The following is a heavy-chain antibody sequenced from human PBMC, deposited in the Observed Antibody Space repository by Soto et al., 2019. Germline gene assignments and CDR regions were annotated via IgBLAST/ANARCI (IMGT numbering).Heavy chain of an antibody. CDR3: VSGRYDYVWGSYRL. D-gene: IGHD3-16*02. CDR2: ISSSSSTI. CDR1: GFTFSSYS. Sequence: PGGSLRLSCAASGFTFSSYSMNWVRQAPGKGLEWVSYISSSSSTIYYADSVKGRFTISRDNAKNSLYLQMNSLRDEDTAVYYCVSGRYDYVWGSYRLWGQGTLVTVSS. J-gene: IGHJ4*02. V-gene: IGHV3-48*02.